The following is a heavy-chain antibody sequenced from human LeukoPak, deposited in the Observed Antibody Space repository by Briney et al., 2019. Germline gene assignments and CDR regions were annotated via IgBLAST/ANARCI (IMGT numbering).Heavy chain of an antibody. Sequence: GGSLRLSCAASGFSVSRNAMTWARQAPGKGLQWVSLIYGGGSTKYTDSVKGRFTVSRDNSKNTLYLQMNSLRAEDTAVYYCAIEVAVAGYSFDYWGQGTLVTVSS. J-gene: IGHJ4*02. CDR3: AIEVAVAGYSFDY. D-gene: IGHD6-19*01. V-gene: IGHV3-53*01. CDR2: IYGGGST. CDR1: GFSVSRNA.